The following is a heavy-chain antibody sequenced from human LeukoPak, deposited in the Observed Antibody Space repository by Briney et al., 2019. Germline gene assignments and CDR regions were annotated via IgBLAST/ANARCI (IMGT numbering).Heavy chain of an antibody. D-gene: IGHD2-15*01. Sequence: GGSLRLSCAASVFTFSNAWMSWVRQAPGKGLEWVGRIKSKTDGGIRDYAAPVKGRFTISRDDSKNTLYLQMNSLKTEDTAVYYCTTDRVVAAITAFDYWGQGTLVTVSS. CDR3: TTDRVVAAITAFDY. CDR1: VFTFSNAW. CDR2: IKSKTDGGIR. J-gene: IGHJ4*02. V-gene: IGHV3-15*01.